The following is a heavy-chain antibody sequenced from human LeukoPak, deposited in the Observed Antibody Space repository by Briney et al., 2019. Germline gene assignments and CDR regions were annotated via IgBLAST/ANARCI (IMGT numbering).Heavy chain of an antibody. CDR1: GGSISSYY. D-gene: IGHD5-18*01. V-gene: IGHV4-34*01. CDR3: ARGPRGYSYGQNDY. J-gene: IGHJ4*02. Sequence: PSETLSLTCTVSGGSISSYYWSWIRQPPGKGLEWIGEINHSGSTNYNPSLKSRVTISVDTSKNQFSLKLSSVTAADTAVYYCARGPRGYSYGQNDYWGQGTLVTVSS. CDR2: INHSGST.